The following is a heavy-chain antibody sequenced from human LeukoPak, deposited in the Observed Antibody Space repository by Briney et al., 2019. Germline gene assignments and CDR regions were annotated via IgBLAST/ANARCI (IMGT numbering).Heavy chain of an antibody. D-gene: IGHD3-3*02. J-gene: IGHJ3*02. CDR1: GFTFSSYG. CDR2: IWYDGSNK. Sequence: ERSLRLSCAASGFTFSSYGMHWVRQAPGKGLEWVAVIWYDGSNKYYADSVKGRFTISRDNSKNTLYLQMNSLRAEDTAVYYCASYVLGDAFDIWGQGTMVTVSS. V-gene: IGHV3-33*01. CDR3: ASYVLGDAFDI.